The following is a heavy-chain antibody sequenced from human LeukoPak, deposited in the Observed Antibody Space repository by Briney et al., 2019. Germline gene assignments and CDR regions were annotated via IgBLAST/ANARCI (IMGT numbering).Heavy chain of an antibody. D-gene: IGHD5-12*01. V-gene: IGHV3-7*01. CDR1: GSTFSSYW. CDR3: ANSGYDLYYFDY. Sequence: GGSLRLSCAASGSTFSSYWMSWVRQAPGKGLEWVANIKQGGSEKYYVDSVKGRFTISRDNAKNSLYLQMNSLRAEDTAVYYCANSGYDLYYFDYWGQGTLVTVSS. CDR2: IKQGGSEK. J-gene: IGHJ4*02.